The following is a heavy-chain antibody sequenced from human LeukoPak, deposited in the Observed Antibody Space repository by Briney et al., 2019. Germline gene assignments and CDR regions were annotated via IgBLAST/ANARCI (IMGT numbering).Heavy chain of an antibody. CDR3: ASLPGYGSGQYYFDY. CDR2: INPSGGST. Sequence: GASVKVSCKVSGYTLTELSMHWVRQAPGQGLEWMGIINPSGGSTSYAQKFQGRVTMTRDTSTSTVYMELSSLRSEDTAVYYCASLPGYGSGQYYFDYWGQGTLVTVSS. D-gene: IGHD3-10*01. CDR1: GYTLTELS. J-gene: IGHJ4*02. V-gene: IGHV1-46*01.